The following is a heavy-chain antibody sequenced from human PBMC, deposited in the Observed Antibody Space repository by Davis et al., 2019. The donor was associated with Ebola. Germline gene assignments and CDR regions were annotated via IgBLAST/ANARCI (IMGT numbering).Heavy chain of an antibody. CDR2: IYYNAVT. Sequence: MPSETLSLTCTVSGDSITSSYWTWIRQPPGKGLEWIGYIYYNAVTIYNPSLKSRVTISVDMSKNQVSLNLISVTAADTAVYYCARHVDGDFWYFDLWGRGTRVTVSS. CDR3: ARHVDGDFWYFDL. D-gene: IGHD4-17*01. J-gene: IGHJ2*01. CDR1: GDSITSSY. V-gene: IGHV4-59*08.